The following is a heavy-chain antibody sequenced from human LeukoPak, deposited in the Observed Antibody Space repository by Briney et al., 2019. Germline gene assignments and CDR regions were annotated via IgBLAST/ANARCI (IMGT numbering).Heavy chain of an antibody. CDR2: INWNGGST. CDR3: ARLFSSWYRPGYYYYYMDV. J-gene: IGHJ6*03. CDR1: GFTFDDYG. D-gene: IGHD6-13*01. Sequence: PGGSLRLSCAASGFTFDDYGMSWVRQAPGKGLEWVSGINWNGGSTGYADSVKGRFTISRDNAKNSLYLQMNSVRAEDTALYYCARLFSSWYRPGYYYYYMDVWGKGTTVTVSS. V-gene: IGHV3-20*04.